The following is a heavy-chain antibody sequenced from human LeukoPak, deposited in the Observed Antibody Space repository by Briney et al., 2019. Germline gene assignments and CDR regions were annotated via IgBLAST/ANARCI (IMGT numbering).Heavy chain of an antibody. J-gene: IGHJ6*03. CDR3: AREKYYYDSSGYYYIYYIDV. CDR1: EFTVSSNY. Sequence: GGSLRLSCAASEFTVSSNYMSWVRQAPGKGLEWVSVIYSGGSTNYADSVKGRFTISRENSKNKLYLQMNSLRAEDTAVYYCAREKYYYDSSGYYYIYYIDVWGKGTTVTVSS. D-gene: IGHD3-22*01. CDR2: IYSGGST. V-gene: IGHV3-53*01.